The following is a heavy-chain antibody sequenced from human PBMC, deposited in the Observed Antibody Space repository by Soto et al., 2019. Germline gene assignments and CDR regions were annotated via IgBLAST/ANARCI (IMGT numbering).Heavy chain of an antibody. Sequence: VASVKVSCKASGRTFSSYAISWVRQAPGQGLEWMGGIIPIFGTANYAQKFQGRVTITADKSTSTAYMELSSLRSEDTAVYYCARPGNFCRGYTCMEVWGQGTTVTVSS. D-gene: IGHD3-3*01. CDR3: ARPGNFCRGYTCMEV. J-gene: IGHJ6*02. CDR1: GRTFSSYA. CDR2: IIPIFGTA. V-gene: IGHV1-69*06.